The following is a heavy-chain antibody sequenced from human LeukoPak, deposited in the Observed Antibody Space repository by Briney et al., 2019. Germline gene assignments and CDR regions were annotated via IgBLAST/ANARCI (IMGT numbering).Heavy chain of an antibody. CDR3: ATTLNIATAGYF. D-gene: IGHD6-13*01. Sequence: GGSLRLSCAASGFTFNSYWMSWVRQAPGKGLEGVANVQQEGSEKYYVDSVKGRFTISRDNAKNSVYLQMNSLRAEDTATYYCATTLNIATAGYFWGQGTLLTVSS. CDR2: VQQEGSEK. V-gene: IGHV3-7*01. J-gene: IGHJ4*02. CDR1: GFTFNSYW.